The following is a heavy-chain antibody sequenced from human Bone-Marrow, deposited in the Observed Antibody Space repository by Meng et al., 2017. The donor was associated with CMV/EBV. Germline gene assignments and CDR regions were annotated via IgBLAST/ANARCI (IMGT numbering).Heavy chain of an antibody. CDR2: IIPIFGTA. Sequence: SVKVSCKASGYTFTRYAFSWVRQAPGQGLEWMGGIIPIFGTANYAQKFQGRVTITTDESTSTAYMELSSLRSEDTAVYYCARQLFWSGYYRDYYYYGMDVWGQGTTVTVSS. V-gene: IGHV1-69*05. CDR3: ARQLFWSGYYRDYYYYGMDV. J-gene: IGHJ6*02. CDR1: GYTFTRYA. D-gene: IGHD3-3*01.